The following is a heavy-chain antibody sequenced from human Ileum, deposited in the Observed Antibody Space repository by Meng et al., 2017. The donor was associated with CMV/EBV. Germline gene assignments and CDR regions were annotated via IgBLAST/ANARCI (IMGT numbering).Heavy chain of an antibody. D-gene: IGHD3-10*01. J-gene: IGHJ5*02. CDR1: GGSLTSYY. Sequence: QFPRQESAPKLLQPSETLSLHCTVTGGSLTSYYRTWIRQPAGKGLELIGRIPPTGTTDDNPSPRSRVSMSLDKSKNQFSLKLTSVTAADTAVYYCARAAARGVPVDLWGQGTLVTVSS. V-gene: IGHV4-4*07. CDR2: IPPTGTT. CDR3: ARAAARGVPVDL.